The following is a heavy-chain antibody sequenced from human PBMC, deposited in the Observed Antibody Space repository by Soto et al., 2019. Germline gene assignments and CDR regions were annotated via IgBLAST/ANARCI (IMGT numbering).Heavy chain of an antibody. J-gene: IGHJ3*02. CDR3: ARSCRDGYNCWAFDI. D-gene: IGHD5-12*01. Sequence: GGSLRLSCAASGFTFSSYAMHWVRQAPGKGLEWVAVISYDGSNKYYADSVKGRFTISRDNSKNTLYLQMNSLRAEDTAVYYCARSCRDGYNCWAFDIWGQGTMVTVSS. CDR1: GFTFSSYA. CDR2: ISYDGSNK. V-gene: IGHV3-30-3*01.